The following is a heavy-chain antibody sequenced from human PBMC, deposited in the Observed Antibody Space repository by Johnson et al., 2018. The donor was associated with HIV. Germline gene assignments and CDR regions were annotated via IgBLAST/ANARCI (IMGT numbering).Heavy chain of an antibody. CDR3: ARGMYGDAFDI. CDR2: IYSGSHT. J-gene: IGHJ3*02. Sequence: VQLVESGGGLVRPGGSLRLSCPVSPIIFTNTWLTWVRQAPGQGLEWVSVIYSGSHTYYADSVKGRFTISRDNSKNTLYLQMNSLRAEDTAVYYCARGMYGDAFDIWGQGTMVTVSS. D-gene: IGHD2-8*01. CDR1: PIIFTNTW. V-gene: IGHV3-66*01.